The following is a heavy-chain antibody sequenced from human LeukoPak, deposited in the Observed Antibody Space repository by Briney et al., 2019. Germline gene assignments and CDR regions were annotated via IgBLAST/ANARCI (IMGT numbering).Heavy chain of an antibody. CDR2: IYYSGST. V-gene: IGHV4-39*07. J-gene: IGHJ4*02. Sequence: PSETLSLTCTVSGGSISSSSYYWGWIRQPPGKGLEWIGSIYYSGSTYYNPSLKSRVTISVDTSRNQFSLKLSSVTAADTAVYYCARTPLGATAYVDYWGQGTLVTVSS. CDR3: ARTPLGATAYVDY. CDR1: GGSISSSSYY. D-gene: IGHD1-26*01.